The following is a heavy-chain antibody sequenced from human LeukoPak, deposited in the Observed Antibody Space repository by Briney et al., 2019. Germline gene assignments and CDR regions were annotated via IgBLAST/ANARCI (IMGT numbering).Heavy chain of an antibody. CDR2: TYYRSKWYN. J-gene: IGHJ5*02. V-gene: IGHV6-1*01. Sequence: SQTLSLTCAISGDSVSSNSAAWNWIRQSPSRGLEWLGRTYYRSKWYNDYAVSVESRITINPDTSKNQFSLQLNSVTPEDTAVYYCARHLQWLVLFLNWFDPWGQGTLVTVSS. CDR1: GDSVSSNSAA. CDR3: ARHLQWLVLFLNWFDP. D-gene: IGHD6-19*01.